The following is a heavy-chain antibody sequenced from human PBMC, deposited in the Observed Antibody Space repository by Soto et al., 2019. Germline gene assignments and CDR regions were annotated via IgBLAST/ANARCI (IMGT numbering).Heavy chain of an antibody. Sequence: PSETLSLTCTVSGGSITDYSWVWIRQPAGKGLEWIGRIFSSGSTNYNPSLKGRITMSLETSKNQFSLKLNSATATDAAVYFCARDQGVVVTADNWFDPWGQGILVTVSS. V-gene: IGHV4-4*07. CDR1: GGSITDYS. D-gene: IGHD2-21*02. J-gene: IGHJ5*02. CDR2: IFSSGST. CDR3: ARDQGVVVTADNWFDP.